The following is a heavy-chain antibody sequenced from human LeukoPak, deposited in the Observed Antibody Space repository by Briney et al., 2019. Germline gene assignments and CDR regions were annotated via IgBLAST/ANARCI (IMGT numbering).Heavy chain of an antibody. D-gene: IGHD3-22*01. J-gene: IGHJ4*02. CDR1: GFTFSSYW. CDR3: ASGIYYDSSSRFDY. V-gene: IGHV3-7*01. CDR2: IKQDGSEK. Sequence: GGSLRLSCAASGFTFSSYWMSWVRQAPGKGLEWVANIKQDGSEKYYVDSVKGRFTISRDNAKSSLYLQMNSLRAEDTAVYYCASGIYYDSSSRFDYWGQGTLVTVSS.